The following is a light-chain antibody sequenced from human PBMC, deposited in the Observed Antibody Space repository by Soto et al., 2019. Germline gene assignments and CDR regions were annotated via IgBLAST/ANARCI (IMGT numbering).Light chain of an antibody. CDR2: QVT. CDR3: SSYTGGSNYV. Sequence: QSVLAQPASVSGSPGQSITISCTGTSSDLAIYNYVSWYQQQPGKAPKLMIYQVTNRPSGVSNRFSGSRSGNTASLTISGLQAEDEADYYCSSYTGGSNYVFGTGTKVTVL. CDR1: SSDLAIYNY. V-gene: IGLV2-14*01. J-gene: IGLJ1*01.